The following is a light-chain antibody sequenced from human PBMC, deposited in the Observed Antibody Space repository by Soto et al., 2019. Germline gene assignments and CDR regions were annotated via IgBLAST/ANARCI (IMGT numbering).Light chain of an antibody. CDR1: QSVSSN. CDR2: GAP. Sequence: EIVMTQSPATLSVSPGERATLSYRASQSVSSNLAWYQHKPGQAPRLLIYGAPTTATGVPARFSGSGSGTEFTLTISSLQSEDFAVYYCQQYNNWPLTFGGGTKVEIK. V-gene: IGKV3-15*01. CDR3: QQYNNWPLT. J-gene: IGKJ4*01.